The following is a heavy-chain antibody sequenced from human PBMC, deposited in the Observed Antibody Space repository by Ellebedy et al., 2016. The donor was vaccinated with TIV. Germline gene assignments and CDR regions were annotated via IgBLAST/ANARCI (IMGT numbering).Heavy chain of an antibody. Sequence: PGGSLRLSCAASGFTFSNYWMRWVRQAPGKGPEWVANIKQDGSEKYYVGSVKGRFTISRDNSKNSLYLQMNSMRAEDTAVYYCARGPYYYDSSGRDYWGQGTLVTVSS. J-gene: IGHJ4*02. CDR2: IKQDGSEK. CDR1: GFTFSNYW. V-gene: IGHV3-7*03. CDR3: ARGPYYYDSSGRDY. D-gene: IGHD3-22*01.